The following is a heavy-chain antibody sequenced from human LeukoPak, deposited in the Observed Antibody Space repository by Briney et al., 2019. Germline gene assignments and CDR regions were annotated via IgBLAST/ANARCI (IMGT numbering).Heavy chain of an antibody. V-gene: IGHV4-34*01. D-gene: IGHD5-24*01. J-gene: IGHJ4*02. CDR1: GGSFSGYY. Sequence: SETLSLTCAVYGGSFSGYYWSWIRQPPGKGLEWIGEINHSGSTNYNPSLKSRVTISVDTSKNQFSLKLSYVTAADTAVYYCARGRGETDGYNYHFDYWGQGTLVTVSS. CDR3: ARGRGETDGYNYHFDY. CDR2: INHSGST.